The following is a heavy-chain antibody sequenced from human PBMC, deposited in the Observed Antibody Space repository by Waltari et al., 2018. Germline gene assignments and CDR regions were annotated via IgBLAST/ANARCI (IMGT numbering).Heavy chain of an antibody. J-gene: IGHJ3*01. V-gene: IGHV4-39*01. D-gene: IGHD2-15*01. CDR3: ATYIGASVRTAAFDV. Sequence: GWIRQPPGQVLEWIGTMSYTGATYNSPSLESRVTVSRDTSKNQLSLKLVSVTAADTAVYYCATYIGASVRTAAFDVWGQGTMVAVSS. CDR2: MSYTGAT.